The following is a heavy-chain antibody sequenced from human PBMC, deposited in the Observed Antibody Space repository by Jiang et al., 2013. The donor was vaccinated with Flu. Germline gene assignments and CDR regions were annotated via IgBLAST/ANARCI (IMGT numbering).Heavy chain of an antibody. V-gene: IGHV1-2*04. CDR1: GYTFTGYY. D-gene: IGHD3-10*01. CDR2: INPNSGGT. J-gene: IGHJ3*02. CDR3: ARGRWFGEPAAFDI. Sequence: EVKKPGASVKVSCKASGYTFTGYYMHWVRQAPGQGLEWMGWINPNSGGTNYAQKFQGWVTMTRDTSISTAYMELSRLRSDDTAVYYCARGRWFGEPAAFDIWGQGTMVTVSS.